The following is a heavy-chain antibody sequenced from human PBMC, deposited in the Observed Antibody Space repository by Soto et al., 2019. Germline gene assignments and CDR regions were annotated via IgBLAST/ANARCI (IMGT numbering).Heavy chain of an antibody. V-gene: IGHV4-30-2*01. CDR2: MYHTGTT. D-gene: IGHD3-22*01. CDR3: AKGINYYDSSGDSWFDP. Sequence: PLATLSHTSTGSGDSINRGPYSCTWIGQPPGAGLEWIGHMYHTGTTYYNPSLKSRATMSVDTSKNQFSLKLSSVTAADTAIYYCAKGINYYDSSGDSWFDPWGQGTLVTVS. CDR1: GDSINRGPYS. J-gene: IGHJ5*02.